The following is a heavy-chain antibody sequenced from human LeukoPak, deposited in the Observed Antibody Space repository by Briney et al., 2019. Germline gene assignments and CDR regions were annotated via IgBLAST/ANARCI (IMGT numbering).Heavy chain of an antibody. CDR2: ISSSSNYI. J-gene: IGHJ6*03. Sequence: GGSLRLSCAASGFTFSSYSMSWVRQAPGKGLEWVSSISSSSNYIYYADSLKGRFTISRDDAKNSLYLQMNSLRAEDTAVYYCARDQGGTIGLYHYYYMDVWGKGTTVTVSS. CDR1: GFTFSSYS. CDR3: ARDQGGTIGLYHYYYMDV. D-gene: IGHD1-7*01. V-gene: IGHV3-21*01.